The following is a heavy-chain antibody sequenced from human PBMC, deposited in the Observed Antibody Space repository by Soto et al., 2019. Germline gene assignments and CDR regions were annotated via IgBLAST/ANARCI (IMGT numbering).Heavy chain of an antibody. Sequence: PSETLSLTCAVYGGSFSGYYWSWIRQPPGKGLEWIGEIHHSGSTNYNPSLTSRVTISVDNSKNQFSLKVTSVTAADTAVYYCATLPPRVVVSVLPIPTWGQGTQVTVSS. D-gene: IGHD2-21*01. CDR3: ATLPPRVVVSVLPIPT. CDR2: IHHSGST. J-gene: IGHJ4*02. CDR1: GGSFSGYY. V-gene: IGHV4-34*01.